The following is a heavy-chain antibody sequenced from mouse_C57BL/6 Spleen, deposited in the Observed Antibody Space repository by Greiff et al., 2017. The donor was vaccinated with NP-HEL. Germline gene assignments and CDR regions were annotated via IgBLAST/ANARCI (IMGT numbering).Heavy chain of an antibody. Sequence: QVQLQQSGTELVKPGASVKLSCKASGYTFTSYWMHWVKQRPGQGLEWIGNINPSNGGTNYNEKFKSKATLTVDKSSSTAYMQLSSLTSEDSAVYYCARCVGNYDGSSDNAMDYWGQGTAVTVSS. CDR3: ARCVGNYDGSSDNAMDY. CDR1: GYTFTSYW. J-gene: IGHJ4*01. CDR2: INPSNGGT. D-gene: IGHD1-1*01. V-gene: IGHV1-53*01.